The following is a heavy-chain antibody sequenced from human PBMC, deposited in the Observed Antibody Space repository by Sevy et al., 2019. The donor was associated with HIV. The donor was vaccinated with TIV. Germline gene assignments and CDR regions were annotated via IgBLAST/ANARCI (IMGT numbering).Heavy chain of an antibody. Sequence: GGSLRLSCAASGFNFSDYAMSWVRQAPGGGLEWVSVISGSGGTSYNADSVQGRLTISRDNSKSTLYLQMNNLRAEDTSIYYCTEKGRCGGWSLLSAFDVWGQGTTVTVSS. CDR3: TEKGRCGGWSLLSAFDV. J-gene: IGHJ3*01. D-gene: IGHD6-19*01. CDR2: ISGSGGTS. V-gene: IGHV3-23*01. CDR1: GFNFSDYA.